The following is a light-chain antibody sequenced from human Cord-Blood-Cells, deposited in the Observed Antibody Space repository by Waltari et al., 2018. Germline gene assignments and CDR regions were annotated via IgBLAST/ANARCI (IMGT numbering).Light chain of an antibody. J-gene: IGKJ1*01. Sequence: DIQMTQSPSSLSASVGDRVTITCRASQSISSYLNWYQPKPGKAPKLLIYAASSLQSGVPSRFSGSGSGTDFTLTISSLQPEDFATYYCQQSYSTPVTFGQGTKVEIK. CDR2: AAS. V-gene: IGKV1-39*01. CDR3: QQSYSTPVT. CDR1: QSISSY.